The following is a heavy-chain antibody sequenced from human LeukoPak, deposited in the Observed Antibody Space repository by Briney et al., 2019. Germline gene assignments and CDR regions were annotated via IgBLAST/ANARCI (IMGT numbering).Heavy chain of an antibody. D-gene: IGHD7-27*01. Sequence: ASVNVSCTASGYTSTSFDFNWVRQATGQGLEWMGWMKSNNGHTGYAQKFQGRVTMTRDTSISTAYMELSSLTFEDTAVYYCARGPPNWGMVGYWGQGTLVTVSS. CDR3: ARGPPNWGMVGY. CDR2: MKSNNGHT. CDR1: GYTSTSFD. J-gene: IGHJ4*02. V-gene: IGHV1-8*01.